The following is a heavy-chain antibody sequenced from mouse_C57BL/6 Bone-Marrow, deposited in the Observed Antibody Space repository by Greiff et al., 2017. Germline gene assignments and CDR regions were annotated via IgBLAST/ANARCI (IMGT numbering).Heavy chain of an antibody. D-gene: IGHD3-1*01. CDR2: IDPSDSYT. CDR3: ARSGYFLGFAY. Sequence: VQLQQPGAELVMPGASVKLSCKASGYTFTSYWMHWVKQRPGQGLEWIGEIDPSDSYTNYNQKVKGKSTLTVDKSSSTAYMQLSGLTSEDSAVYYCARSGYFLGFAYWGQGTLVTVSA. J-gene: IGHJ3*01. CDR1: GYTFTSYW. V-gene: IGHV1-69*01.